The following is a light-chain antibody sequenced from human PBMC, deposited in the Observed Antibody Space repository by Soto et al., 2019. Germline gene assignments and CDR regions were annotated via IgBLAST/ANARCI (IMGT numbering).Light chain of an antibody. CDR3: QQYGDSSWT. Sequence: EIVLTQSPGTLSSSPGERATLSCRASQSVSSSYLAWYQHRPGQAPRLLIYGSSRRATGIPDWFGGSGSGADFTLTISRLEPEDFAVYYCQQYGDSSWTFGQGTQVEIK. J-gene: IGKJ1*01. V-gene: IGKV3-20*01. CDR1: QSVSSSY. CDR2: GSS.